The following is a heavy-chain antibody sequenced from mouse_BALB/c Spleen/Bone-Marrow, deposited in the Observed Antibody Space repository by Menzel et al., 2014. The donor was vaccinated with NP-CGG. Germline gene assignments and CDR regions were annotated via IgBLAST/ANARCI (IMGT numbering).Heavy chain of an antibody. V-gene: IGHV1-80*01. CDR3: ARGGISIDY. CDR1: GYAFSIYW. CDR2: IHPGDDDT. J-gene: IGHJ2*01. Sequence: VQVVESGAELVRPGSSVKISCKASGYAFSIYWMNWVKQRPGQGLEWIGQIHPGDDDTDYNGKFKGKATLTADRSSSAAYMQLNSLTSEDSAVYFCARGGISIDYWGQGTTLTVSS.